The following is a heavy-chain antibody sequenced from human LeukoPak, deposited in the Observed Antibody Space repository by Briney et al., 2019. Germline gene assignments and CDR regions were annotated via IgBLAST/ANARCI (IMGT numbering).Heavy chain of an antibody. CDR1: GFTFSSYA. V-gene: IGHV3-30-3*01. J-gene: IGHJ4*02. Sequence: GRSLRLSCAASGFTFSSYAMHWVRQAPGKGLEWVAVISYDGGNKYYADSVKGRFTISRDNSKNTLYLQMSSLRAEDTAVYYCARELFLYYDSSGYGWGQGTLVTVSS. CDR3: ARELFLYYDSSGYG. CDR2: ISYDGGNK. D-gene: IGHD3-22*01.